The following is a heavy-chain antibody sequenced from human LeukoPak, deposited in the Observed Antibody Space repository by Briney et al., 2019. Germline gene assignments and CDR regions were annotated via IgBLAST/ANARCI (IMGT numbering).Heavy chain of an antibody. CDR3: ARERMGIQLWLPYYFDY. V-gene: IGHV3-48*01. J-gene: IGHJ4*02. Sequence: PGGSLRLSCAASGFTFSSYSMNWVRQAPGKGLEWVSYISSSSSTIYYADSVKGRFTISRDNAKNSLYLQMNSLRAEDTAVYYCARERMGIQLWLPYYFDYWGQGTLVTVSS. D-gene: IGHD5-18*01. CDR1: GFTFSSYS. CDR2: ISSSSSTI.